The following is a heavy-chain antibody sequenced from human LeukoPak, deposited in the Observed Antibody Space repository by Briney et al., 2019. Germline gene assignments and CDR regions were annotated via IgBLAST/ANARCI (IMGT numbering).Heavy chain of an antibody. D-gene: IGHD6-19*01. J-gene: IGHJ6*02. CDR3: TRDWAGMDYYYGMDV. V-gene: IGHV3-48*01. CDR2: ISSSSGTI. CDR1: GFIFSGYS. Sequence: PGGSPRLSCSASGFIFSGYSMNWVRQVPGKGLEWISYISSSSGTIQYATSVKGRFTISRDNAKNSLFLQMNSLRAEDTAVYYCTRDWAGMDYYYGMDVWGQGTTVTVSS.